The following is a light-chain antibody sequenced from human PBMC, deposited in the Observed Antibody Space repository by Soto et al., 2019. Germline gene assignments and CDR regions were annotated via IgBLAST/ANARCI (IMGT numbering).Light chain of an antibody. CDR3: CSLASSSTFYV. Sequence: QSALTQPASVSGSPGQSITISCTGTSSDVGSSNLVSWYQQYPGKAPKLIIYEGSRRPSGVSGRFSGSKSGNTASLTISGLQAEDEADYYCCSLASSSTFYVFGTGTKLTVL. J-gene: IGLJ1*01. CDR1: SSDVGSSNL. CDR2: EGS. V-gene: IGLV2-23*01.